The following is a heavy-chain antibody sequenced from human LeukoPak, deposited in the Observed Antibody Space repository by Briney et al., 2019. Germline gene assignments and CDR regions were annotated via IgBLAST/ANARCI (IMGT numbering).Heavy chain of an antibody. CDR2: IVVGSGNT. D-gene: IGHD3-16*01. CDR3: ARGPMIPQYFHY. Sequence: SVKVSCKASGFTFTSSAMQWVRQARGQRLEWIGWIVVGSGNTNYAQKFQERVTITRDMSTSTAYMELSSLRSEDTAVYYCARGPMIPQYFHYWGQGTLVTVSS. J-gene: IGHJ1*01. V-gene: IGHV1-58*02. CDR1: GFTFTSSA.